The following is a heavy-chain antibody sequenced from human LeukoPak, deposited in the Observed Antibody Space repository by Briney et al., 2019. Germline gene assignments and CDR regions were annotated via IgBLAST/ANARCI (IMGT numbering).Heavy chain of an antibody. CDR2: ISGSGGST. CDR3: AKDFSGRYHIHYFDY. CDR1: GFTFSSYA. J-gene: IGHJ4*02. Sequence: PGGSLRLSCAASGFTFSSYAMSWVRQAPGKGLEWVSAISGSGGSTYYADSVKGRFTISRDNSKNTLYLQMNSLRAEDTAVYYCAKDFSGRYHIHYFDYWGQGTLVTVSS. D-gene: IGHD6-19*01. V-gene: IGHV3-23*01.